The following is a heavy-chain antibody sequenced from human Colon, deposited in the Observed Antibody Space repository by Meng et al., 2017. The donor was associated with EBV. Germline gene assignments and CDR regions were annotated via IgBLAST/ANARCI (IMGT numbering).Heavy chain of an antibody. J-gene: IGHJ4*02. CDR1: VGSLSSRNW. CDR3: ARVGAYCGGDCYHPR. Sequence: VHLQQPGPGLVNPSGTRSPTCAVSVGSLSSRNWWSWVRQPPGKGLEWIGEIYHSGSTNYNPSLKSRVTISVDESKNQFSLRLSSVTAADTAVYYCARVGAYCGGDCYHPRWGQGTLVTVSS. V-gene: IGHV4-4*02. CDR2: IYHSGST. D-gene: IGHD2-21*02.